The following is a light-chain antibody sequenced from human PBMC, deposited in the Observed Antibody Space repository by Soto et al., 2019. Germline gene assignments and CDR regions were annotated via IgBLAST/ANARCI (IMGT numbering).Light chain of an antibody. CDR2: GAS. CDR3: QQYNNWHTWT. J-gene: IGKJ1*01. Sequence: ILMTQSPATLSGSPGERATLSCGAGQTIYSKVAWYQQKPGQAPRLLIYGASTRATGIPASFSGSGSGTEFTLTISSLKSEDFAVYYCQQYNNWHTWTFGQGTKVDIK. V-gene: IGKV3-15*01. CDR1: QTIYSK.